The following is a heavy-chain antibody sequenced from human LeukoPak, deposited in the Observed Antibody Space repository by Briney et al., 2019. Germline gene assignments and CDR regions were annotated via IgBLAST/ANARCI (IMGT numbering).Heavy chain of an antibody. CDR1: GFTFNNFD. V-gene: IGHV3-13*01. CDR3: VRGLTSGWVF. Sequence: GGSLRLSCAASGFTFNNFDMHWVRQGPGKRLEWVSAIGTAADTYYSGSVKGRFTISRENAKNSLYLQMNSLTAGDTAVYYCVRGLTSGWVFWGQGTLVTVSS. D-gene: IGHD6-19*01. J-gene: IGHJ4*02. CDR2: IGTAADT.